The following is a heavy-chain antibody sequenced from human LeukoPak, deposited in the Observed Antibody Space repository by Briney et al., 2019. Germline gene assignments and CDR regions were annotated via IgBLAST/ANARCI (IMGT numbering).Heavy chain of an antibody. Sequence: GASVKVSCKASGYTFTSYGISWVRQAPGQGLEWMGWMNPNSGNTGYAQKFQGRVTMTRNTSISTAYMELSSLRSEDTAVYYCARGSMAYCGGDCYFDAFDIWGQGTMVTVSS. CDR1: GYTFTSYG. D-gene: IGHD2-21*02. J-gene: IGHJ3*02. V-gene: IGHV1-8*02. CDR3: ARGSMAYCGGDCYFDAFDI. CDR2: MNPNSGNT.